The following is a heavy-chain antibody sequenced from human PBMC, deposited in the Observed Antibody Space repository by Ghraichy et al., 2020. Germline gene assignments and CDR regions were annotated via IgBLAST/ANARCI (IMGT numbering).Heavy chain of an antibody. CDR1: GGSFSGYY. CDR3: ANSWAPYFFDY. D-gene: IGHD1-26*01. Sequence: GSLRLSCAVYGGSFSGYYWSWIRQPPGKGLEWIGEIDHSGSTKYNPSLKSRVTISEDTSKKQFSLKLSSVTAADTAVYYSANSWAPYFFDYWGQGTLVTVSS. V-gene: IGHV4-34*01. CDR2: IDHSGST. J-gene: IGHJ4*02.